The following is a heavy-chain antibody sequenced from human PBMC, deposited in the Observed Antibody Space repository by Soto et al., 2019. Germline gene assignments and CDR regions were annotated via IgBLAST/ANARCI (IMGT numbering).Heavy chain of an antibody. V-gene: IGHV3-33*01. CDR2: IWYHGSNK. J-gene: IGHJ4*01. D-gene: IGHD3-22*01. CDR1: GFTFSSHG. CDR3: AIDESSGSRNFDH. Sequence: QVQLLESGGGVVQPGRSLRLSCAASGFTFSSHGMHWLRQAPGKGLEWVAVIWYHGSNKYYADSVEGRFTISRDNSKNTLYLQMDRLSAEDPAVYYCAIDESSGSRNFDHWGHGTLVTVSS.